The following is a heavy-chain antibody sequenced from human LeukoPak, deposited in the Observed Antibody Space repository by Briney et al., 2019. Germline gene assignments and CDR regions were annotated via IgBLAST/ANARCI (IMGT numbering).Heavy chain of an antibody. Sequence: GGSLRLFCAASGFTFRNYWMHWVRHARGKGLVWVSRINDDGTFTTYADSVKGRFIISRDNAKNTLYLQMNSLRVEDTAVYYCGREILEPGKTLTYWGQGSLITVSS. J-gene: IGHJ4*02. D-gene: IGHD1-14*01. CDR3: GREILEPGKTLTY. CDR2: INDDGTFT. V-gene: IGHV3-74*01. CDR1: GFTFRNYW.